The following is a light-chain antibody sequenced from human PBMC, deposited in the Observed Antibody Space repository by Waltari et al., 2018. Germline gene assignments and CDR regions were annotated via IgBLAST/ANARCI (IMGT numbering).Light chain of an antibody. CDR1: ALSKQY. J-gene: IGLJ2*01. Sequence: SFELTQPPSLSVSPGQTARITCSGDALSKQYAHWRQQRPGLAPVLVIYKDSERPAGIPGRVSGSRSWTTVTLTISGVQAEDEADYYCQSADSSGSVVFGGGTKLTVL. CDR3: QSADSSGSVV. CDR2: KDS. V-gene: IGLV3-25*03.